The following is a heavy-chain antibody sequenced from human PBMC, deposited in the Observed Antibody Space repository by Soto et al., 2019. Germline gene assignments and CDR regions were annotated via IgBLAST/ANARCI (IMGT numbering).Heavy chain of an antibody. V-gene: IGHV3-23*01. Sequence: EVQLLESGGGLVQPGGSLRLSCAASGFTFSSYAMSWVRQALGKGLEWVSAISGSGGSTYYADSVKGRFTISRDNSKNTLYLQMNSLRAEDTAVYYCAKDPLPLRSPTPYWGQGTLVTVSS. CDR3: AKDPLPLRSPTPY. J-gene: IGHJ4*02. CDR2: ISGSGGST. D-gene: IGHD5-12*01. CDR1: GFTFSSYA.